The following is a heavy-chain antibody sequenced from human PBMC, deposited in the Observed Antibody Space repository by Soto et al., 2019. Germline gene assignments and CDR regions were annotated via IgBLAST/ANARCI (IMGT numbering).Heavy chain of an antibody. Sequence: LRLSCATSGFTFSRYWIHWVRQAPGEGLVWVSRISGDGVHTDYAESVKGRFTVSRDIAKSTGYLQMNNLRAEDTAIYYCARLGFVGEGDFWGQGILVTVSS. J-gene: IGHJ4*02. D-gene: IGHD3-16*01. CDR3: ARLGFVGEGDF. CDR1: GFTFSRYW. V-gene: IGHV3-74*01. CDR2: ISGDGVHT.